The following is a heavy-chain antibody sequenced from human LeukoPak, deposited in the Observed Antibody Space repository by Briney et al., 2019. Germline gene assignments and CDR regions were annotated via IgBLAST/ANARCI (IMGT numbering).Heavy chain of an antibody. CDR2: VYSRWSS. CDR3: ASQNLGQLSFFDN. CDR1: GASLSSYF. Sequence: PSETLSLTCSVSGASLSSYFWAWIRQPPGKRLEWIGHVYSRWSSDYNPSFKSRVSMSVDTSKSQVSLKLTSVSAADTAVYYCASQNLGQLSFFDNWGQGTLVTVSS. J-gene: IGHJ4*02. D-gene: IGHD3-16*02. V-gene: IGHV4-4*09.